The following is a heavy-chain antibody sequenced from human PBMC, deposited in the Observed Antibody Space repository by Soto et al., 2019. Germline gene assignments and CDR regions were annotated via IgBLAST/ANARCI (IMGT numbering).Heavy chain of an antibody. J-gene: IGHJ4*02. CDR2: IKQDGSET. Sequence: EVQLVESGGGLVQPGGSLRLSCAASGFTLSRHWMTWVRQAPGKGLEWVANIKQDGSETNHVDSVKGRFTISRDNAKNSLYLQMNSLGAEDTAVYYCARESGIAVAATDIDYWGQGTLVTVSS. CDR1: GFTLSRHW. CDR3: ARESGIAVAATDIDY. D-gene: IGHD6-19*01. V-gene: IGHV3-7*03.